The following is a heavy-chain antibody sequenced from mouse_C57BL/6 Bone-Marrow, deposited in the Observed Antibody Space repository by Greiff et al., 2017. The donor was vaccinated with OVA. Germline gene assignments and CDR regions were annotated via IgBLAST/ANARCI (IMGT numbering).Heavy chain of an antibody. V-gene: IGHV5-6*01. Sequence: EVQLVESGGDLVKPGGSLKLSCAASGFTFSSYGMSWVRQTPDKRLEWVATISSGGSYTYYPDSVKGRFTISRDNAKNTLYLQMSSLKSEDTAMYYCASREDYFDYWGQGTTLTVSS. CDR1: GFTFSSYG. CDR2: ISSGGSYT. CDR3: ASREDYFDY. J-gene: IGHJ2*01.